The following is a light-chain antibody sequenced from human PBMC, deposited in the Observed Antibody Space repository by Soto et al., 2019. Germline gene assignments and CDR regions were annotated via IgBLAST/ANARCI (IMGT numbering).Light chain of an antibody. CDR1: QGISSY. V-gene: IGKV1-8*01. CDR2: AAS. CDR3: QEDYSYTWT. Sequence: AIRMTQSPSSFSASTGDRVTITCRASQGISSYLAWYQQKPGKAPKLLIYAASTLQSGVPSRFSGSGSGTDFTLIISCLQPEDFANYYCQEDYSYTWTFGQGTKVEIK. J-gene: IGKJ1*01.